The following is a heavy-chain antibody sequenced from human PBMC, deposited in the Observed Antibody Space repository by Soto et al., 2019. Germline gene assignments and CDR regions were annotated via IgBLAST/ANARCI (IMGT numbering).Heavy chain of an antibody. CDR3: ARGDFYDSNLFDY. V-gene: IGHV3-7*04. D-gene: IGHD3-22*01. Sequence: EVQLVESGGGLVQPGGSLRLSCAASGFTFSSNWMSWVRQAPGKGLEWVANIKQDGSEKYYVDSVKGRFTVSRDNAKNSLYLQMNSLRAEDTAVYYCARGDFYDSNLFDYWGQGTLVTVSS. CDR1: GFTFSSNW. CDR2: IKQDGSEK. J-gene: IGHJ4*02.